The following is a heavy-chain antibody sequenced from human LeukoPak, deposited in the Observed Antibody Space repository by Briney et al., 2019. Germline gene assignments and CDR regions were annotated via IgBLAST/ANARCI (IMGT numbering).Heavy chain of an antibody. D-gene: IGHD3-22*01. V-gene: IGHV3-30*02. CDR2: IRYDGSNK. CDR3: AKDTYYYDSSAYLGSDY. Sequence: PGGSLRLSCAASGFTFSSYGMHWVRQAPGKGLEWGAFIRYDGSNKYYADSVKGRFTISRDNSKNTLYLQMNSLRAEDTAVYYCAKDTYYYDSSAYLGSDYWGQGTLVTVSS. CDR1: GFTFSSYG. J-gene: IGHJ4*02.